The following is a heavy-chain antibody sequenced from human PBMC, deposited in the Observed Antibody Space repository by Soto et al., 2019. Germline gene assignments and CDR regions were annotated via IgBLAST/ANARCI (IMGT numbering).Heavy chain of an antibody. CDR2: ISGSGGTT. J-gene: IGHJ4*02. CDR1: GFTFSTYA. D-gene: IGHD6-13*01. Sequence: EVQLLESGGGLVQPGGSPRLSCAASGFTFSTYAMSWVRQAPGKGLEWVSAISGSGGTTYYADSVKGRFTISRDNSKNTVFLQMDSLRAEDTAVYYCAKRGGAAAGTGYFDYWGQGTLVTVSS. CDR3: AKRGGAAAGTGYFDY. V-gene: IGHV3-23*01.